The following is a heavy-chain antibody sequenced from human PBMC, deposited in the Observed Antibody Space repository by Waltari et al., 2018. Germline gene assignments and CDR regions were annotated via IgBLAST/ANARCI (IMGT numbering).Heavy chain of an antibody. CDR3: TTKTWADAFDI. Sequence: EVQLVESGGGLVKPGGSLRLSCAASGFTFSNAWMSWVRQAPGKGLEWVGRIKSKTDGGTPNYAAPVKGRFTISRDDSKNILYLQMNSLKTEDTAVYYCTTKTWADAFDIWGQGTMVTVAS. CDR1: GFTFSNAW. V-gene: IGHV3-15*01. CDR2: IKSKTDGGTP. J-gene: IGHJ3*02. D-gene: IGHD7-27*01.